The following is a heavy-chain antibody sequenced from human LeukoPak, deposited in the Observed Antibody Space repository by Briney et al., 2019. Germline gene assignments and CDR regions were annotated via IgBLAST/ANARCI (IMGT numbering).Heavy chain of an antibody. V-gene: IGHV1-18*01. CDR3: ARDQWTEYSSSWYGVNWFDP. Sequence: ASVKVSCKASGYTFTSYGTSWVRQAPGQGLEWMGWISAYNGNTNYAQKFQGRVTMTTDTSTSTVYMELRSLRFDDTAVYYCARDQWTEYSSSWYGVNWFDPWGQGTLVTVSS. CDR2: ISAYNGNT. CDR1: GYTFTSYG. D-gene: IGHD6-13*01. J-gene: IGHJ5*02.